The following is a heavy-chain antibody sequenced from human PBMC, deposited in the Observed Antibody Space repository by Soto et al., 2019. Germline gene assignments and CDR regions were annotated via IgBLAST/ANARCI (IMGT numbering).Heavy chain of an antibody. CDR1: GYTFTNFG. J-gene: IGHJ4*02. V-gene: IGHV1-18*01. D-gene: IGHD3-16*01. CDR2: ISAYTGNT. CDR3: ARGGTPIDS. Sequence: QVQRVQSGAEVKKPGASVKVSCKASGYTFTNFGIIWVRQAPGQGRELRGWISAYTGNTNYAQNFQGRFTMTTDTSTRTSYMELRRLRSDHTAVYYCARGGTPIDSWGQGTLVTVSS.